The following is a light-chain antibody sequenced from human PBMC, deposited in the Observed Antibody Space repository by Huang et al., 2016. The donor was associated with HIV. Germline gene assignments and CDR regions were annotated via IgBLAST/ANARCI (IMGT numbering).Light chain of an antibody. CDR1: QSVSSSY. V-gene: IGKV3-20*01. CDR2: GAS. CDR3: QQYGSSLWT. Sequence: DIVLTQSHGTLSLSPGERATISCRASQSVSSSYLAWYQQKPGQAPRLLIHGASSRATGIPDSFSGSGSGTDFTLTISRLEPEDFAVYYCQQYGSSLWTFGQGTKVEIK. J-gene: IGKJ1*01.